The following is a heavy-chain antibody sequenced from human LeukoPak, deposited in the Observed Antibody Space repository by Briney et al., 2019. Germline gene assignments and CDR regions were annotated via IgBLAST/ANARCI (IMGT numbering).Heavy chain of an antibody. CDR1: GDSINSLDL. CDR2: MYLSGTT. Sequence: PSETLSLTCTVSGDSINSLDLWSWVRQPPGKGLEWIGEMYLSGTTHSNPSVKSRVTISIDKSKNQFFLNLSSVTAADAAVYYCAGLVGRYSSGLYYYYFDYWGQGTLVTVSS. V-gene: IGHV4-4*02. CDR3: AGLVGRYSSGLYYYYFDY. J-gene: IGHJ4*02. D-gene: IGHD3-22*01.